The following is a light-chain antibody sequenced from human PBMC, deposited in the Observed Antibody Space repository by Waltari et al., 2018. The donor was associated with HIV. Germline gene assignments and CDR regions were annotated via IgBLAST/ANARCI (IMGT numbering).Light chain of an antibody. Sequence: QSALTQPPSASVSLGQSVTISCTGTSSDAGGYDYVSWYQQQPGKAPKLVIYEVTKRPSGVPDRFSGAKSGNTASLNISGLQAEDEADYYCSSYAGNFVVFGGGTNLTVL. CDR2: EVT. V-gene: IGLV2-8*01. CDR1: SSDAGGYDY. CDR3: SSYAGNFVV. J-gene: IGLJ2*01.